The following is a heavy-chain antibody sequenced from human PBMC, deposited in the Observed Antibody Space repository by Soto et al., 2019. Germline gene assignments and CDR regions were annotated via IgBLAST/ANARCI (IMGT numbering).Heavy chain of an antibody. D-gene: IGHD6-13*01. CDR1: GFTFSNYG. CDR2: MWDDGSNK. CDR3: ARVPFTYSTPQILAY. Sequence: GGSLRLSCAASGFTFSNYGMHWVRQAPGKGLEWVALMWDDGSNKYYADSVKGRFTISRDNSKNTLYLQMNSLRPEDTGVYYCARVPFTYSTPQILAYSGQGTLVIVSS. V-gene: IGHV3-33*01. J-gene: IGHJ4*02.